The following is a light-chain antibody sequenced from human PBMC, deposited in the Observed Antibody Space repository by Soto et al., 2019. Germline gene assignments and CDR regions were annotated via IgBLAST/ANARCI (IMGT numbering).Light chain of an antibody. Sequence: EIVLLQSPGTLSLSPGERATLSCRASQSVSNNYVAWYQQKPGQAPRLLIAGASSRATGIPDRFSGSGSETDVTLTISRLEPEDFAVYYCQQYGTSPPLTFGGGTKVEIK. J-gene: IGKJ4*01. CDR1: QSVSNNY. V-gene: IGKV3-20*01. CDR3: QQYGTSPPLT. CDR2: GAS.